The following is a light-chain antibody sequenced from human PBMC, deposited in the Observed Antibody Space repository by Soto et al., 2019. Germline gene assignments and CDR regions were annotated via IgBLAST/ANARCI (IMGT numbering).Light chain of an antibody. CDR3: QQYNNWPPDNT. J-gene: IGKJ2*01. Sequence: EIVMTQSPATLSVSPGERATLSCRASQSVSSNLAWYQQKPGQAPRLLIYGASTRATGFPARFSGSGSGTEFTLTISSLQSEDFAVYYCQQYNNWPPDNTFGQGTKLEIK. CDR2: GAS. V-gene: IGKV3-15*01. CDR1: QSVSSN.